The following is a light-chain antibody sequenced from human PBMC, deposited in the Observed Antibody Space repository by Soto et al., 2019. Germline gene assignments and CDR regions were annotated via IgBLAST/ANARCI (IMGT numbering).Light chain of an antibody. CDR2: EVS. V-gene: IGLV2-8*01. Sequence: QSVLTQPPSASGSPGQSVTISCTGTSSDVGGYNYVSWYQQHPGKAPKLMIYEVSKRPSGVPDRFSGSKSGNTASLTVSGLPAEDGADYYCSSYAGSNNLVVFGGGTKLTVL. CDR1: SSDVGGYNY. J-gene: IGLJ2*01. CDR3: SSYAGSNNLVV.